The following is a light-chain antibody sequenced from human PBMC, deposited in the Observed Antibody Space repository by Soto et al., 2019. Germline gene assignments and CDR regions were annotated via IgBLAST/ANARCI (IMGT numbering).Light chain of an antibody. CDR2: DVT. V-gene: IGLV2-14*01. Sequence: QSVLTQPASVSGCPGQSITICCTGTSSDVGGYNYVSWYQQHPVKAPKLMIYDVTNRPSGVSDRFSGSKSGNTASLTISGLQAEDEADXYCSSYTSSSTPYVFGTGTKVTVL. J-gene: IGLJ1*01. CDR1: SSDVGGYNY. CDR3: SSYTSSSTPYV.